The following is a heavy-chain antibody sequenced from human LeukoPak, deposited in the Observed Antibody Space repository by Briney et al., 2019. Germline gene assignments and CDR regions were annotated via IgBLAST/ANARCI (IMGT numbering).Heavy chain of an antibody. CDR3: ARDHNWGFDY. CDR2: ISPTYDI. D-gene: IGHD7-27*01. CDR1: GFTVSSNY. Sequence: PGGSLRLSCAASGFTVSSNYMSWVRQAPGKGLEWVSYISPTYDIYYSDSVRGRFTISRDNAKNSLYLQMNSLRDEDTAVYYCARDHNWGFDYWGQGTLVAVSS. V-gene: IGHV3-48*02. J-gene: IGHJ4*02.